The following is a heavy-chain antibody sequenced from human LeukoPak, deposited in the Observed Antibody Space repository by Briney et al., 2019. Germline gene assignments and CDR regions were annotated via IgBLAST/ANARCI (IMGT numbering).Heavy chain of an antibody. D-gene: IGHD2-15*01. Sequence: GGSLRLSCVASGFTFSTYCMNWVRQAPGKGLERVGTISPDGSDKYYVDSVKGRFTISRDNAKTSLYLQINSLRADDTALYFCARGIVVVVGASDHFDYWGQGTLITVSS. V-gene: IGHV3-7*01. CDR2: ISPDGSDK. J-gene: IGHJ4*02. CDR3: ARGIVVVVGASDHFDY. CDR1: GFTFSTYC.